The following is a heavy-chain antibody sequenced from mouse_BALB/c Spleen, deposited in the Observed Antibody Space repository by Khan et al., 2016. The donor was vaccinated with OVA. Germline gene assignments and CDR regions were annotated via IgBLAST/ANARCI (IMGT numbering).Heavy chain of an antibody. D-gene: IGHD2-13*01. J-gene: IGHJ3*01. CDR1: GYSFTNYY. Sequence: EVELVESGPELMKPGASVKISCKASGYSFTNYYIHWVKQSHGQSLEWLGYIDPFNGGTTYNQKFKGTATLTVDKSSSTAYMHLNNLTSEDSAVYYCTRLVTTGWFTYWGQGTLVTVSA. CDR2: IDPFNGGT. CDR3: TRLVTTGWFTY. V-gene: IGHV1S135*01.